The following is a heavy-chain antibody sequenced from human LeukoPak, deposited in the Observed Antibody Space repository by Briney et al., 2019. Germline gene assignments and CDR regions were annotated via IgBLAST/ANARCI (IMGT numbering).Heavy chain of an antibody. CDR2: IYYSGST. Sequence: SETLSLTCTVSGGSISSYYWGWIHQPPGKGLEWIGSIYYSGSTYYNPSLKSRVTISVDTSKNQFSLKLSSVTAADTAVYYCARANVGGTVGYIGTYYYYYMDVWGKGTTVTVSS. J-gene: IGHJ6*03. CDR1: GGSISSYY. D-gene: IGHD2-15*01. V-gene: IGHV4-39*07. CDR3: ARANVGGTVGYIGTYYYYYMDV.